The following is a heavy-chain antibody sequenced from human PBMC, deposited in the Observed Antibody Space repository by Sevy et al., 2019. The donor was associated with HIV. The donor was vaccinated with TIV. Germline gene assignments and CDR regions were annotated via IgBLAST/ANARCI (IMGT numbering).Heavy chain of an antibody. J-gene: IGHJ4*02. D-gene: IGHD3-22*01. CDR3: AKESRYYDSSGYLRGSFDY. CDR2: ISGSGGST. CDR1: GFTFSSYA. V-gene: IGHV3-23*01. Sequence: GGSLRLSCAASGFTFSSYAMSWVRQAPGKGLEWASAISGSGGSTYYADSVKGRFTISRDNSKNTLYLQMNSLRAEDTAVYYCAKESRYYDSSGYLRGSFDYWGQGTLVTVSS.